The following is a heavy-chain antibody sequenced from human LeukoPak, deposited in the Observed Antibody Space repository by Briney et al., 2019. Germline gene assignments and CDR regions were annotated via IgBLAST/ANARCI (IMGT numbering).Heavy chain of an antibody. CDR1: GFTFSSYW. Sequence: PGGSLRLSCAASGFTFSSYWMSWVRQAPGKGLEWVANIKQDGSEKYYVDSVKGRFTISRDNAKNSLYLQMNTLRAEDTAVYYCARDPQYSYDDSGTFDSWGQGTLVTVSS. CDR3: ARDPQYSYDDSGTFDS. D-gene: IGHD3-22*01. J-gene: IGHJ4*02. V-gene: IGHV3-7*01. CDR2: IKQDGSEK.